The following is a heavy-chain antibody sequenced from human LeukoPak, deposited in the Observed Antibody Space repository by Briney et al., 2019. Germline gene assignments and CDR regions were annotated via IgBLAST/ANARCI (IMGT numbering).Heavy chain of an antibody. CDR3: VKVDT. J-gene: IGHJ4*02. CDR2: IRNDGNKK. V-gene: IGHV3-30*02. D-gene: IGHD5-18*01. CDR1: GFTFSTSG. Sequence: PGGSLRLSCVASGFTFSTSGIHWVRQSPGKGLDWVAFIRNDGNKKNYAESVKGRFTISRDNSKNTLYLQMDSLSAEDTAVYYCVKVDTWGQGTLVTASS.